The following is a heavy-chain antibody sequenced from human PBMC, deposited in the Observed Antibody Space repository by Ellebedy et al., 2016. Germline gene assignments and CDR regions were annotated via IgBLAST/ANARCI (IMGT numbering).Heavy chain of an antibody. J-gene: IGHJ4*02. CDR2: IHYSGKT. Sequence: SETLSLTCTVSGDSISTDYWSWIRQPPGKGLEWIGYIHYSGKTNYSPSLKSRVTISVDTSKSQFSLKLTSVTAADTAVYYGARHRGGGYGHFDYWGQGTLVTVSS. V-gene: IGHV4-59*08. CDR1: GDSISTDY. D-gene: IGHD5-18*01. CDR3: ARHRGGGYGHFDY.